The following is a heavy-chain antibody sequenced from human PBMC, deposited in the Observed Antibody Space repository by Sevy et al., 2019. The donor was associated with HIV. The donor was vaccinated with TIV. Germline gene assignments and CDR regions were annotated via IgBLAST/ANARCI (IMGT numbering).Heavy chain of an antibody. CDR3: ARDSKGQPLLYYFDY. V-gene: IGHV1-18*01. Sequence: ASVKVSCKAFGYTFTSYGISWVRQAPGQGLEWMGWISAYNGNTNYAQKLQGRVTMTTDTSTSTAYMELRSLRSDDTAVYYCARDSKGQPLLYYFDYWGQGTLVTVSS. CDR2: ISAYNGNT. D-gene: IGHD2-21*02. J-gene: IGHJ4*02. CDR1: GYTFTSYG.